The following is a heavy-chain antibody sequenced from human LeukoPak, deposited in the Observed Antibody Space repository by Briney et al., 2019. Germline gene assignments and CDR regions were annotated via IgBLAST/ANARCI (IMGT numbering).Heavy chain of an antibody. V-gene: IGHV3-74*01. D-gene: IGHD6-25*01. CDR3: TRDPGSDSRDWYFDV. CDR2: MLGDETYT. CDR1: GFTISSSQ. Sequence: PGGSLRLSCAASGFTISSSQMHWVRQAPGKGLVWVSRMLGDETYTNYADSVRGRFTISRDNANNMLFLQMNSLRGENTAVYYCTRDPGSDSRDWYFDVWGRGTLVTVSS. J-gene: IGHJ2*01.